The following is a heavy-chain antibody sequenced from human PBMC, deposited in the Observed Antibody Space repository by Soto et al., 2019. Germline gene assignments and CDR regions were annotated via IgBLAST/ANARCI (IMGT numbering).Heavy chain of an antibody. V-gene: IGHV3-33*01. D-gene: IGHD3-16*01. CDR2: IWYDASKQ. J-gene: IGHJ4*02. CDR3: AAWAEGATEVH. CDR1: GFSFRVYG. Sequence: PGGSVGLSGETCGFSFRVYGMHWVRQAPGKGLEWVAVIWYDASKQFYAASVEGRFTISRDNSKAILYLQMNSLRAEDTAVYYCAAWAEGATEVHWGQGTLVTVSS.